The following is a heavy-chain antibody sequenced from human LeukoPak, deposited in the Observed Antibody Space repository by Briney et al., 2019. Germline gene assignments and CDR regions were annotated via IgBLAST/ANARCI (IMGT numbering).Heavy chain of an antibody. D-gene: IGHD6-19*01. V-gene: IGHV3-30-3*01. CDR2: ISYDGSNK. Sequence: GGSLRLSCAASGFTFSSYAMHWVRQAPGKGLEWVAVISYDGSNKYYADSVKGRFTISRDNSKNTLYLQMNSLRAEDTAVYYRAKAEVWGIIAVAGIDYWGQGTLVTVSS. CDR1: GFTFSSYA. J-gene: IGHJ4*02. CDR3: AKAEVWGIIAVAGIDY.